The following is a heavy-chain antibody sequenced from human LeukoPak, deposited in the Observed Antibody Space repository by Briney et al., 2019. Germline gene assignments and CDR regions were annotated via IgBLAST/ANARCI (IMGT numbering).Heavy chain of an antibody. CDR1: GFIFSTYA. D-gene: IGHD3-10*01. V-gene: IGHV4-59*12. CDR2: IYYNGNT. J-gene: IGHJ3*02. Sequence: GSLRLSCAASGFIFSTYAMSWVRQAPGKGLEWIGYIYYNGNTKYNPSLKSRVTISGDTSKNQFSLKLSSVTAADTAVYYCARADVLLWFGEEGHDAFDIWGQGTMVTVSS. CDR3: ARADVLLWFGEEGHDAFDI.